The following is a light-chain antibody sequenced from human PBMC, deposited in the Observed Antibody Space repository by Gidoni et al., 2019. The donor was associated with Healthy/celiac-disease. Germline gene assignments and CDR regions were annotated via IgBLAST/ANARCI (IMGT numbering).Light chain of an antibody. CDR2: DAS. J-gene: IGKJ3*01. CDR3: QQYNNWPPL. CDR1: QSVSSN. V-gene: IGKV3-15*01. Sequence: EIVITKSQATLSVSQGERATLSCRASQSVSSNLAWYQQKPGQAPMLLIYDASNWATGIPSRFSGSGSGTEFTLTISSLQSEDFAVYYCQQYNNWPPLFGPGTKVDIK.